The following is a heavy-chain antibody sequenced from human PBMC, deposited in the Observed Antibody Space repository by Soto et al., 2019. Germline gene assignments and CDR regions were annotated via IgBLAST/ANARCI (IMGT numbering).Heavy chain of an antibody. CDR2: ISGSGKYI. D-gene: IGHD3-10*01. CDR1: GFSFSTYS. V-gene: IGHV3-21*01. Sequence: GSLRLSCAASGFSFSTYSMNWVRQAPGKGLEWVSSISGSGKYIYYADSMEGRFTISRDNAKNSLYLQMNSLRAEDTAVYFCTRDMVSGSQQVDYWGQGTLVTVSS. CDR3: TRDMVSGSQQVDY. J-gene: IGHJ4*02.